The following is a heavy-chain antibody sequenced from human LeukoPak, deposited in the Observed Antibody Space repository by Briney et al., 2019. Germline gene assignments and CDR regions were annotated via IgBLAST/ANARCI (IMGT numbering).Heavy chain of an antibody. Sequence: SVKVSCKASGGTFSSYAISWVRQAPGQGLEWMGGIIPIFGTANYAQKFQGRVTITADESTSTAYMELSSLRSEDTAVYYCAREYCSGGSCFESRLDYWGQGTLVTVSS. J-gene: IGHJ4*02. CDR2: IIPIFGTA. V-gene: IGHV1-69*13. D-gene: IGHD2-15*01. CDR3: AREYCSGGSCFESRLDY. CDR1: GGTFSSYA.